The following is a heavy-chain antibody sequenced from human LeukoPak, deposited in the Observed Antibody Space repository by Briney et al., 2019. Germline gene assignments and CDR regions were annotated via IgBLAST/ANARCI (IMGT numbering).Heavy chain of an antibody. CDR2: IYHSGST. CDR3: ARGEKRITIFGVVIIPTVWFDP. V-gene: IGHV4-38-2*02. J-gene: IGHJ5*02. Sequence: PSETLSLTCTVSGYSISSGYYWGWIRQPPGKGLEWIGSIYHSGSTYYNPSLKSRAIISIDTSKNQFSLKLSSVTAADTAVYYCARGEKRITIFGVVIIPTVWFDPWGQGTLVTVSS. CDR1: GYSISSGYY. D-gene: IGHD3-3*01.